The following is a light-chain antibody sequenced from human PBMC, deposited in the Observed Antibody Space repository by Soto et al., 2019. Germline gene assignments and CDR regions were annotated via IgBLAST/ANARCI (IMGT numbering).Light chain of an antibody. J-gene: IGKJ5*01. CDR1: HDISTF. Sequence: DIQLTQSPSLLSASIGDRVTITCRASHDISTFLAWYQQKPGKAPKLLIYEASTLQSGVPSRFSGSGSGTDITLTISGLLPEDFAAYHCQQHYTLPFTFGQGTPL. CDR3: QQHYTLPFT. V-gene: IGKV1-9*01. CDR2: EAS.